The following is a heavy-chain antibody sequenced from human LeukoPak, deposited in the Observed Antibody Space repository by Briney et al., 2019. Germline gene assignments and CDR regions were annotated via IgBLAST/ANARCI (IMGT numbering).Heavy chain of an antibody. D-gene: IGHD5-24*01. Sequence: SSETLSLTCTVSGGSISSYYWSWIRQPPGKGLEWIGYIYYSGSTNYNPSLKSRVTISVDTSKNQFSLKLSSVTAADTAVYYCARLWATDYFDYWGQGTLVTVSS. J-gene: IGHJ4*02. V-gene: IGHV4-59*08. CDR2: IYYSGST. CDR1: GGSISSYY. CDR3: ARLWATDYFDY.